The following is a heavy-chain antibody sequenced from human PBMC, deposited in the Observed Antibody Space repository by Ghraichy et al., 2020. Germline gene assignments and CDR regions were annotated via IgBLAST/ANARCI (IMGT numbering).Heavy chain of an antibody. Sequence: GESLNISCAASGFTFNNAWMAWVRQAPGKGLEWVGRIKSKTNGGTTDYAAPVKDRFTISRDDSKNTVYLQMNSLITEDTAIYYCATTRVTKIDYWDQGTLVTVSS. CDR3: ATTRVTKIDY. V-gene: IGHV3-15*01. CDR2: IKSKTNGGTT. CDR1: GFTFNNAW. D-gene: IGHD3-3*01. J-gene: IGHJ4*02.